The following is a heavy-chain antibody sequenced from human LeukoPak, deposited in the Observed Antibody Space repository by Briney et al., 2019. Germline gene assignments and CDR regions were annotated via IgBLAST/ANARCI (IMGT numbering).Heavy chain of an antibody. V-gene: IGHV5-51*01. Sequence: GESLKISCKASGYSFTNYWIGWVRQMPGKGLEWMGITYPGDSDTKYSPSFQGQVTISADKSINTADLQWSSLRASDTAMYYCARQGTIVAGTLGTTFDYWGQGTLLTISS. J-gene: IGHJ4*02. CDR3: ARQGTIVAGTLGTTFDY. CDR1: GYSFTNYW. D-gene: IGHD5-12*01. CDR2: TYPGDSDT.